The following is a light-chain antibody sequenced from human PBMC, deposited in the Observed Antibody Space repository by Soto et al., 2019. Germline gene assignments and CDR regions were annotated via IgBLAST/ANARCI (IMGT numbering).Light chain of an antibody. J-gene: IGKJ2*01. CDR1: QTVRAW. CDR3: QQYNSYPYT. V-gene: IGKV1-5*03. Sequence: DIQMTQSPSTLSASVGDRVTITCRASQTVRAWLAWYQQKPGKAPKLLIYRASSLESGVPSRFSGSGSETEFTLTINSLQPDDFATYYCQQYNSYPYTFGQGTKLQFK. CDR2: RAS.